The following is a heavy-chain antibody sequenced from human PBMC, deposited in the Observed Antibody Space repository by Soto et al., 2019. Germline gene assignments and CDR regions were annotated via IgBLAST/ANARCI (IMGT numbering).Heavy chain of an antibody. CDR1: GYPFITYD. CDR2: MNPSNGNA. D-gene: IGHD6-25*01. V-gene: IGHV1-8*01. J-gene: IGHJ4*02. CDR3: ARRKERHGTNYFDS. Sequence: GSVKVSCKASGYPFITYDINLVRQATGQGLEWMGWMNPSNGNAGYAQKFQGRLTMTRNTSISTAYMEPSSLRSDDTAVYFCARRKERHGTNYFDSWGQGSMVTVSS.